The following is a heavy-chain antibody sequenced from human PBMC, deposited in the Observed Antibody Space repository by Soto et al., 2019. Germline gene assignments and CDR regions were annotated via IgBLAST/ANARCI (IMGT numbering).Heavy chain of an antibody. CDR1: GFTFSSYW. CDR3: ARDRRGYSSGWLFYYYYGMDV. Sequence: EVQLVESGGGLVQPGGSLRLSCAASGFTFSSYWMSWVRQAPGKGLEWVANIKQDGSEKYYVDSVKGRFTISRDNAKNSLYLQMNRLRAEDTAVYYCARDRRGYSSGWLFYYYYGMDVWGQGTTVTVSS. J-gene: IGHJ6*02. CDR2: IKQDGSEK. D-gene: IGHD6-19*01. V-gene: IGHV3-7*05.